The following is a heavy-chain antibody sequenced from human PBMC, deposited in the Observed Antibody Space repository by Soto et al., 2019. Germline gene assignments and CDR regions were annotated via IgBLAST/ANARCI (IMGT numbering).Heavy chain of an antibody. CDR1: GFTFSDHY. CDR2: SRNKANSYTT. V-gene: IGHV3-72*01. CDR3: ARVVGATASLDY. Sequence: EVQLVESGGDLVQPGGSLRLSCAASGFTFSDHYMDWVRQAPGKGLEWVGRSRNKANSYTTQYAASAKGRFTISRDDSKNSLYLQMNSLKTEDTAVYYCARVVGATASLDYWGQGTLVTVSS. D-gene: IGHD5-18*01. J-gene: IGHJ4*02.